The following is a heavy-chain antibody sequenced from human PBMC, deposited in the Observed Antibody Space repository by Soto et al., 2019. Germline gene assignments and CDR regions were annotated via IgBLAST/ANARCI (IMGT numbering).Heavy chain of an antibody. V-gene: IGHV1-46*03. CDR2: ISPSGGST. Sequence: ASVKVSCKASGYTFTSYYMHWVRQAPGQGLEWMGIISPSGGSTSYAQKFQGRVTMTRDTSTSTVYMELSSLRSEDTAVYYCARDPSPVLRYFDWLSWFDPWGQGTLVTVSS. J-gene: IGHJ5*02. D-gene: IGHD3-9*01. CDR3: ARDPSPVLRYFDWLSWFDP. CDR1: GYTFTSYY.